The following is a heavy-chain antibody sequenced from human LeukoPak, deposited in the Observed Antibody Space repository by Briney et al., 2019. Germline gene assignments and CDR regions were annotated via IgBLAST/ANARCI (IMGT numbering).Heavy chain of an antibody. CDR1: GGSISSYY. D-gene: IGHD1-26*01. CDR2: IYYSGST. J-gene: IGHJ4*02. CDR3: AREVFGSYDFDY. Sequence: SETLSLTCTVSGGSISSYYWSWIRQPPGKGLEWIGYIYYSGSTNYNPSLKSRVTISVDTSKNQFSLKLSSVTAADTAVYYCAREVFGSYDFDYWGQGTLVTVSS. V-gene: IGHV4-59*12.